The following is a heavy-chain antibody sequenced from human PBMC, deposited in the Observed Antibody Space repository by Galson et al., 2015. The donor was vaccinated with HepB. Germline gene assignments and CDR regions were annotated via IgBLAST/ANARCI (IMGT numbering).Heavy chain of an antibody. Sequence: SVKVSCKASGYTFTSYDINWVRQATGQGLEWMGWMNPDSGNTAYAQKFQGRVTMTRNTSITTAYMELSSLRSEDTAVYYCARWGELTMLTQGAFSIFSSGYYYYGLDVWGQGTTVIVSS. CDR2: MNPDSGNT. D-gene: IGHD1-26*01. V-gene: IGHV1-8*01. J-gene: IGHJ6*02. CDR3: ARWGELTMLTQGAFSIFSSGYYYYGLDV. CDR1: GYTFTSYD.